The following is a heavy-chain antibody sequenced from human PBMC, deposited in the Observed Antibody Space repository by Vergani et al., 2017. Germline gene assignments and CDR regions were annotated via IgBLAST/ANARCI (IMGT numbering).Heavy chain of an antibody. CDR2: IYYSGST. D-gene: IGHD4-23*01. J-gene: IGHJ4*02. V-gene: IGHV4-59*01. CDR3: ARRGGGNPFDY. Sequence: QVQLQESGPGLVKPSETLSLTCTVSGGSISSYYWSWIRQPPGKGLEWIGYIYYSGSTNYNPSLKSRVTISVDTSKNQFSLKLSSVTAADTAVYYCARRGGGNPFDYWGQGTLVTVSS. CDR1: GGSISSYY.